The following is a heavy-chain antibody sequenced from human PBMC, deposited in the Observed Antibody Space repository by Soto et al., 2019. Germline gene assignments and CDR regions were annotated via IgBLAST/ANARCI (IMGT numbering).Heavy chain of an antibody. CDR2: IKGDGSEK. V-gene: IGHV3-7*01. CDR3: GRDEVRNGVGV. J-gene: IGHJ6*02. Sequence: GGSLRLSCVGSGFTFSSFWMSWVRQAPGKGLEWVANIKGDGSEKRYVDSVKGRLTISRDNAKNSVYLQMNSLRVEDTALYYCGRDEVRNGVGVWGQGTMVTVSS. CDR1: GFTFSSFW.